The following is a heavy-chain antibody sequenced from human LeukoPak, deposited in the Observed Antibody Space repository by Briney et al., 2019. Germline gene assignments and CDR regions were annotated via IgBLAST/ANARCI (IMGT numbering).Heavy chain of an antibody. D-gene: IGHD3-10*01. J-gene: IGHJ5*02. CDR2: ISSSSSYI. CDR1: GFTFSSYS. CDR3: ARGYYGSGTVPGWFDP. Sequence: GGSLRLSCAASGFTFSSYSMNWVRQAPGKGLEWVSSISSSSSYIYYADSVKGRFTISRDNAKNSLYLQMNSLRAEDTAVYYCARGYYGSGTVPGWFDPWGQGPLVTVSS. V-gene: IGHV3-21*01.